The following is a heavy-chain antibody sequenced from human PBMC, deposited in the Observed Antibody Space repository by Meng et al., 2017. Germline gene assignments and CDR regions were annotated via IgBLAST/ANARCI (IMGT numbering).Heavy chain of an antibody. J-gene: IGHJ4*02. CDR2: AYYRSKWYH. D-gene: IGHD1-26*01. V-gene: IGHV6-1*01. CDR1: GDSVSSNSAA. Sequence: QIQLHQSGPGLVKPSQTLSLICAISGDSVSSNSAAWNWIGQSPSRGLEWLGRAYYRSKWYHDYAESVKSRISIDPDTSKNQFSLQLRSVTPEDSAVYYCARGSYSFDSWGQRTLVTVSS. CDR3: ARGSYSFDS.